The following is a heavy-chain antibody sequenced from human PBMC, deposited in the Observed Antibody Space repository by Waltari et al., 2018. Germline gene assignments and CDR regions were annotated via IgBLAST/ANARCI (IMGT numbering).Heavy chain of an antibody. Sequence: QVQLVESGGGVVQPGRSLRLSCAASGFTFSSYGMHWVRQAPGKGLEWVAVIWYDGSNKYYADSVKGRFTISRDNSKNTLYLQMNSLRAEDTAVYYCAKVYGDYGLSDYWGQGTLVTVSS. J-gene: IGHJ4*02. D-gene: IGHD4-17*01. V-gene: IGHV3-33*06. CDR1: GFTFSSYG. CDR3: AKVYGDYGLSDY. CDR2: IWYDGSNK.